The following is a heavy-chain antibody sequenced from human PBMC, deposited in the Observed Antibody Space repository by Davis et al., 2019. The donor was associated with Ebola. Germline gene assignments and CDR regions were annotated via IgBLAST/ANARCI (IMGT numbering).Heavy chain of an antibody. CDR2: ISGSGGST. J-gene: IGHJ4*02. CDR1: GFTCSSYA. V-gene: IGHV3-23*01. CDR3: AKDQLGPRMGLLNKTGYFDY. D-gene: IGHD3-22*01. Sequence: GESLKISCAASGFTCSSYAMNWVRQAPGKGLEWVSAISGSGGSTYHADSVKGRFTISRDNSKNTLYLQMNSLRAEDTALYYCAKDQLGPRMGLLNKTGYFDYWGQGTLVTVSS.